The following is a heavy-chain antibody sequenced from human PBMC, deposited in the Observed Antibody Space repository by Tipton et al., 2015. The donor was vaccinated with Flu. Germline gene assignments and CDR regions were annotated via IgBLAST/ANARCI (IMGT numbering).Heavy chain of an antibody. CDR3: AGGRRYCVTTTCLRPFGF. CDR1: GFTVSSNY. V-gene: IGHV3-53*01. D-gene: IGHD2-2*01. CDR2: IYSGGST. J-gene: IGHJ4*02. Sequence: SLRLSCVVSGFTVSSNYMTWVRQAPGKGLEWVSVIYSGGSTKCADSVKGRFTISRDNSKNTLYLPLNSLRAEDTAVYYCAGGRRYCVTTTCLRPFGFWGLGTLVTVSS.